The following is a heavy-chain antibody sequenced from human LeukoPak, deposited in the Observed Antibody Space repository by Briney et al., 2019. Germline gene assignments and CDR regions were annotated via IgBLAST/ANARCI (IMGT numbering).Heavy chain of an antibody. J-gene: IGHJ4*02. CDR3: AREEAFQLEASLDQ. Sequence: PGGSLRLSCAAAGFTFGDFVMHWVRQAPGKRLEWVALIWKDGSDEFYADSVKGRFTISRDNSRNTLSLQMNSLRGEDTAVYYCAREEAFQLEASLDQWGQGTLVTVSS. CDR1: GFTFGDFV. CDR2: IWKDGSDE. V-gene: IGHV3-33*01. D-gene: IGHD3-3*01.